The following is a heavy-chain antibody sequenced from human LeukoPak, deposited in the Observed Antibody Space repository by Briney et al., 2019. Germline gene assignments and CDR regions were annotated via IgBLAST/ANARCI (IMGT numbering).Heavy chain of an antibody. CDR3: AREKWFHFDY. V-gene: IGHV3-7*01. J-gene: IGHJ4*02. CDR1: GFTFSSSA. Sequence: GGSLRLSCAASGFTFSSSAMSWVRQAPGKGLEWVANIKQDGSEKYYVDSVKGRFTISRDNAKNSLYLQMNSLRAEDTAVYYCAREKWFHFDYWGQGTLVTVSS. D-gene: IGHD3-22*01. CDR2: IKQDGSEK.